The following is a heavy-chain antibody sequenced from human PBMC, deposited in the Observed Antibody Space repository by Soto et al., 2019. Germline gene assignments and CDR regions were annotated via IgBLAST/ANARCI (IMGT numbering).Heavy chain of an antibody. CDR1: GFTFSSYA. V-gene: IGHV3-30-3*01. D-gene: IGHD4-4*01. J-gene: IGHJ5*02. Sequence: GGSLRLSCAASGFTFSSYAMHWVRQAPGKGLEWVAVISYDGSNKYYADSVKGRFTISRDNSKNTLYLQMNSLRAEDTAVYYCARSPVTTDWFDPWGQGTLVTVSS. CDR3: ARSPVTTDWFDP. CDR2: ISYDGSNK.